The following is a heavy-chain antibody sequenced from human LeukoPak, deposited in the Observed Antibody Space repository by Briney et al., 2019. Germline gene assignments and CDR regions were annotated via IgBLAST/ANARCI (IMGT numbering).Heavy chain of an antibody. CDR3: ARNLVRGVGPSPFDP. CDR2: IYYSGST. J-gene: IGHJ5*02. V-gene: IGHV4-39*01. CDR1: GGSISSSSYY. D-gene: IGHD3-10*01. Sequence: NPSETLSLTCTVSGGSISSSSYYWGWIRQPPGKGLEWIGSIYYSGSTYYNLSLKSRVTISVDTSKNQFSLKLSSVTAADTAVYYCARNLVRGVGPSPFDPWGQGTLVTVSS.